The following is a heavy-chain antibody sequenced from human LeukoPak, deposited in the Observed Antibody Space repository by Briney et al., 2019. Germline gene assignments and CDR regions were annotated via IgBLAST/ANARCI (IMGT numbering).Heavy chain of an antibody. V-gene: IGHV1-2*06. CDR2: INPNSGGT. CDR1: GYTFTGYY. CDR3: ARVITIFGVAYDAFDI. J-gene: IGHJ3*02. D-gene: IGHD3-3*01. Sequence: GASVKVSCKASGYTFTGYYMHWVRQAPGQGLEWMGRINPNSGGTNYAQKFQGRVTMTRDTSISTAYMELSRLRSDDTAVYYCARVITIFGVAYDAFDIWGQGTMSPSLQ.